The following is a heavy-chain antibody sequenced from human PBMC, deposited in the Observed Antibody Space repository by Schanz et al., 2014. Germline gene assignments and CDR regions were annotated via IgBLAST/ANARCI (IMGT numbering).Heavy chain of an antibody. CDR3: TRGGYSYALSAFDI. D-gene: IGHD5-18*01. J-gene: IGHJ3*02. CDR2: IIPILGIA. Sequence: QVQLVQSGAEVKKPGSSVKVSCKASGGTFSSYSINWVRQAPGQGLEWMGRIIPILGIANYAQKFQGRVTITADRSTGTAYMELRSLRSDDTALYYCTRGGYSYALSAFDIWGQGTMVTVSS. V-gene: IGHV1-69*02. CDR1: GGTFSSYS.